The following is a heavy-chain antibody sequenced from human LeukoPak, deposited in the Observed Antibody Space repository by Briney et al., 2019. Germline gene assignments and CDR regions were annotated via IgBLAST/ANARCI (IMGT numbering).Heavy chain of an antibody. J-gene: IGHJ4*02. V-gene: IGHV3-11*06. Sequence: GGSLRLSCAASGFTFSDYYMSWIRQAPGKGLEWVSFMSSSSSSISYADSVKGRFTISRDNTKNSLYLQINSLRVEDTAVYYCARHNWTHDSFDYWGPGTLVTVSS. CDR1: GFTFSDYY. D-gene: IGHD1-20*01. CDR3: ARHNWTHDSFDY. CDR2: MSSSSSSI.